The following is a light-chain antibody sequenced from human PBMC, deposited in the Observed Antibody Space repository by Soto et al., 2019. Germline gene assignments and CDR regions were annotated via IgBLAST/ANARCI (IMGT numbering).Light chain of an antibody. V-gene: IGKV4-1*01. CDR1: QIVLYSSNNKNY. Sequence: DIVMTQSPYSLAVYLGEGSTINCRSSQIVLYSSNNKNYLAWYQQKPGQPPKLLIYWASTRESGVPDRFSGSGSGTDFTLTISSLQAEDVAVYYCQQYYSTPRTFGQGTKVDIK. J-gene: IGKJ1*01. CDR2: WAS. CDR3: QQYYSTPRT.